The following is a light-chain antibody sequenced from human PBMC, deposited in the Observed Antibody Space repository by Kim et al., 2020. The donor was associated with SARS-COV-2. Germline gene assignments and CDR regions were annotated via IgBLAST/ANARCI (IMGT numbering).Light chain of an antibody. CDR1: ETVSASY. Sequence: EIVLTQSPGTLSLSPGDRATITCRASETVSASYVGWYQQKPGQPPRLFIYGESNRATGIPDRFSASGFGTEFIFTIDRLEPEDFVVYFCQQYGASPYTFGQGTKVDIK. J-gene: IGKJ2*01. CDR3: QQYGASPYT. V-gene: IGKV3-20*01. CDR2: GES.